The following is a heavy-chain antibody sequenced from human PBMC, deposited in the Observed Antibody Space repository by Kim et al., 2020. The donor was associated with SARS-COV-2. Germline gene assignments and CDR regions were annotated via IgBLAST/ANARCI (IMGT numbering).Heavy chain of an antibody. CDR3: ASVLRFLEWFL. J-gene: IGHJ4*02. CDR1: GFTFSSYA. CDR2: ISYDGSNK. D-gene: IGHD3-3*01. Sequence: GGSLRLSCAASGFTFSSYAMHWVRQAPGKGLEWVAVISYDGSNKYYADSVKGRFTISRDNSKNTLYLQMNSLRAEDTAVYYCASVLRFLEWFLWGQGTLVTVSS. V-gene: IGHV3-30-3*01.